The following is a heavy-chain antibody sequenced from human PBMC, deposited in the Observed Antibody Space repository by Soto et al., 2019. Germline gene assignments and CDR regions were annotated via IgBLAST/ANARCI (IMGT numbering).Heavy chain of an antibody. Sequence: EVHLLESGGDVVQPGGSLRLSCTASGLTFSTYAMSCVRQAPGTGLEWVAAMGGSGTGGRTYYADSVKGRYTMSRDTSKNTVYLEKNGLRGDDTAVSYCEKSPGDLDGYNADYYGMDVWGQGTMVTVSS. J-gene: IGHJ6*02. V-gene: IGHV3-23*01. CDR3: EKSPGDLDGYNADYYGMDV. D-gene: IGHD5-12*01. CDR1: GLTFSTYA. CDR2: MGGSGTGGRT.